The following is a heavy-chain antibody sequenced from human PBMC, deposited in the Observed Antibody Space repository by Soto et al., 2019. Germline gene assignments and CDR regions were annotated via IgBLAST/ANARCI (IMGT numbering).Heavy chain of an antibody. D-gene: IGHD3-22*01. J-gene: IGHJ3*02. Sequence: PGGSLRLSCETSGFTFSRYSINWVRQAPGKELEWVSSISSISSYIYYADSVKGRFTISRDNAKNSLYLQMNSLRAEDTAVYYCARDDNYDSSDDAFDIWGQGTMVTVSS. CDR2: ISSISSYI. CDR1: GFTFSRYS. V-gene: IGHV3-21*01. CDR3: ARDDNYDSSDDAFDI.